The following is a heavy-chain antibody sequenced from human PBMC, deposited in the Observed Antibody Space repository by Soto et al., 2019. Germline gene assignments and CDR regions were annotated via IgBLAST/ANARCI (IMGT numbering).Heavy chain of an antibody. CDR3: ARAVDYYDSSGYSSYFHI. Sequence: ASVKVSCKASGYTFTGYYMHWVRQAPGQGLEWMGWINPNSGGTNYAQKFQGRVTMTRDTSISTAYMELSRLRSDDTAVYYCARAVDYYDSSGYSSYFHIRRQGTMVTV. D-gene: IGHD3-22*01. J-gene: IGHJ3*02. CDR2: INPNSGGT. V-gene: IGHV1-2*02. CDR1: GYTFTGYY.